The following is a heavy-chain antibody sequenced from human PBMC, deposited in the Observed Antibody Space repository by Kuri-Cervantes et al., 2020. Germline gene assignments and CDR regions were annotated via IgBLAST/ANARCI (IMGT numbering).Heavy chain of an antibody. V-gene: IGHV3-23*01. Sequence: GESLKISCAASGFTFSNYAMTWVRQAPRKGLEWVSTITGSGSITYYTDSVKGRFTISRDNSNNTLFLQMNSLRAGDTAIYYCAKAGPILTGYLEDWGQGTLVTVSS. CDR1: GFTFSNYA. CDR2: ITGSGSIT. J-gene: IGHJ4*02. D-gene: IGHD3-9*01. CDR3: AKAGPILTGYLED.